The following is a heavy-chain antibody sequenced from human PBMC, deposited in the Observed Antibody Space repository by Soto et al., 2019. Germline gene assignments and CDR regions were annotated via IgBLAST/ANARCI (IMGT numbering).Heavy chain of an antibody. V-gene: IGHV4-59*08. CDR3: ARIGNVYGSGSYYDTPFDS. Sequence: PSETLSLTCIVSGGSISSYYWNWIRQPPGKGLEWIGYIYYSGSTNYNPSLKSRVTISIDTSRNQFSLKLNSVTAADTAIFYCARIGNVYGSGSYYDTPFDSWGQGTLVTVSS. CDR2: IYYSGST. D-gene: IGHD3-10*01. CDR1: GGSISSYY. J-gene: IGHJ4*02.